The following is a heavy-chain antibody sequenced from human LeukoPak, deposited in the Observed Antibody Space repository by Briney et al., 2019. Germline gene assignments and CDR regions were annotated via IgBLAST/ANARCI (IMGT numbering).Heavy chain of an antibody. CDR2: ISGSGGST. CDR1: GFTFSSYA. Sequence: GGSLRLSCAASGFTFSSYAMSWVRQAPGKGLEWVSAISGSGGSTYYADSVKGRFTISRDNSKNTLYLRMNSLRAEDTAVYYCAKVGVRGYSGYVDYWGQGTLVTVSS. D-gene: IGHD5-12*01. CDR3: AKVGVRGYSGYVDY. J-gene: IGHJ4*02. V-gene: IGHV3-23*01.